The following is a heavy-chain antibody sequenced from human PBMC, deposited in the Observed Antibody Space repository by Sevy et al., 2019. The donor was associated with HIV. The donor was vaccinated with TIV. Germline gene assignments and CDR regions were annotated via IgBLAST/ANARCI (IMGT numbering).Heavy chain of an antibody. CDR1: GFTFSSYG. J-gene: IGHJ3*02. D-gene: IGHD2-2*01. CDR3: AKELGYCSSTSCQGEPPHGGDAFDI. Sequence: GGSLRLSCAASGFTFSSYGMHWVRQAPGEGLEWVAVISYDGSNKYYADSVKGRFTISRDNSKNTLYLQMNSLRAEDTAVYYCAKELGYCSSTSCQGEPPHGGDAFDIWGQGTMVTVSS. V-gene: IGHV3-30*18. CDR2: ISYDGSNK.